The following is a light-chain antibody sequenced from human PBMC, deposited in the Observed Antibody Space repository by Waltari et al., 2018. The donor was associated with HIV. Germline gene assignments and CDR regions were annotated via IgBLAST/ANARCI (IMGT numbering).Light chain of an antibody. Sequence: IVLTQSPRTLSLSPGERATLSCRASQSVTSSFLSWYQQKPGQALRLLIYGASSRATGIPDRFSGGGSGTDFTLTISRLEPEDFAVYYCQQYGSSPLTFGGGTKVDIK. CDR1: QSVTSSF. J-gene: IGKJ4*01. V-gene: IGKV3-20*01. CDR2: GAS. CDR3: QQYGSSPLT.